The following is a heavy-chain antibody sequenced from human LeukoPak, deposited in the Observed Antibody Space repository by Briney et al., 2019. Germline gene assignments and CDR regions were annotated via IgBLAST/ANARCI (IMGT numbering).Heavy chain of an antibody. CDR3: ARDPDCSSTRCSESPFDY. D-gene: IGHD2-2*01. J-gene: IGHJ4*02. CDR1: GYRFTSYG. CDR2: ISAYNGNT. V-gene: IGHV1-18*01. Sequence: ASVKVSCKASGYRFTSYGISWVRQAPGQGREWMAWISAYNGNTNYAQKFQGRVIITTDTSTSTAYMELRSLRSDDTAVYYCARDPDCSSTRCSESPFDYWGQGTLVTVSS.